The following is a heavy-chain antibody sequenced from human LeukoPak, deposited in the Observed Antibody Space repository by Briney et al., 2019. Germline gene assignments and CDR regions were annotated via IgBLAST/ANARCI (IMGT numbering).Heavy chain of an antibody. CDR3: ASTRSDTAMVTFDY. CDR1: GGTFSSYA. CDR2: IIPIFGTA. D-gene: IGHD5-18*01. V-gene: IGHV1-69*01. J-gene: IGHJ4*02. Sequence: SVKVSCKASGGTFSSYAISWVRQAPGQGLEWMGGIIPIFGTANYAQKFQGRVAITADESTSTAYMELSSLRSEDTAVYYCASTRSDTAMVTFDYWGQGTLVTVSS.